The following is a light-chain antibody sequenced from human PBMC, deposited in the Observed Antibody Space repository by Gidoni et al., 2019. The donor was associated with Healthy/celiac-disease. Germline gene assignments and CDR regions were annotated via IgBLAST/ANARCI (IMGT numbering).Light chain of an antibody. CDR1: QSVSSY. CDR2: DAS. Sequence: EIVLTQSPATLSLSPGERATLSCRASQSVSSYLAWYQQKPGQAPRLLIYDASNRATSIPARFSGSGSGTDFTLTISSLEPEDFAVYYCQQRSNWPPAFXGXTKVEIK. J-gene: IGKJ4*01. CDR3: QQRSNWPPA. V-gene: IGKV3-11*01.